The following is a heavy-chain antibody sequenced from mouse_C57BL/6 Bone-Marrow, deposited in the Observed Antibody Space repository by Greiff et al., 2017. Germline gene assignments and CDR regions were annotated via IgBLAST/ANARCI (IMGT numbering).Heavy chain of an antibody. CDR1: GYTFTSYG. CDR3: ARNYYGTPFAY. CDR2: IYPGSGST. Sequence: VQLQQSGAELARPGASVKLSCKASGYTFTSYGISWVKQRTGQGLEWIGDIYPGSGSTNYNEKFKSKATLTVDTSSSTAYMQLSSLTSEDSAVYYCARNYYGTPFAYWGQGTLVTVSA. J-gene: IGHJ3*01. D-gene: IGHD1-1*01. V-gene: IGHV1-81*01.